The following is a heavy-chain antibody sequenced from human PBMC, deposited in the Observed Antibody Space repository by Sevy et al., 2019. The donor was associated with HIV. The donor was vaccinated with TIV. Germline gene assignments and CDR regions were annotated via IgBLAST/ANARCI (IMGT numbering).Heavy chain of an antibody. CDR3: AKAVADSNYYYGLDV. CDR2: IGFDGSNK. D-gene: IGHD6-19*01. Sequence: GGPLRLSCAASGFTFSTYSMHWVRQAPGKGLERVALIGFDGSNKYYPDPVKGRFTISRDNSKNTLYLQMNSLRAEDTAVYYCAKAVADSNYYYGLDVWGQGTTVTVS. J-gene: IGHJ6*02. CDR1: GFTFSTYS. V-gene: IGHV3-30*02.